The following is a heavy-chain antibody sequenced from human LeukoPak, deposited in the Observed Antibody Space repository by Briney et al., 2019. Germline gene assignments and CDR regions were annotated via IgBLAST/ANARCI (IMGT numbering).Heavy chain of an antibody. CDR1: GGSISSSSYY. J-gene: IGHJ4*02. CDR3: AMEWSGSYYFDY. D-gene: IGHD1-26*01. V-gene: IGHV4-39*07. CDR2: IYYSGST. Sequence: PSETLSLTCTVSGGSISSSSYYWGWIRQPPGKGLEWIGSIYYSGSTYYNPSLKSRVTISVDTSKNQFSLKLSSVTAADTAVYYCAMEWSGSYYFDYWGQGTLVTVSS.